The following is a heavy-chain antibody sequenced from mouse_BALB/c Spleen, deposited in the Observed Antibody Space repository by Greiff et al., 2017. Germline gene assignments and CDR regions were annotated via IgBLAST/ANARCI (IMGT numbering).Heavy chain of an antibody. J-gene: IGHJ3*01. V-gene: IGHV1S81*02. CDR3: ARGLQAWFAF. D-gene: IGHD2-2*01. CDR1: GYTFTSYW. CDR2: INPSNGRT. Sequence: QVQLQQPGAELVKPGASVKLSCTASGYTFTSYWMHWVKQRPGQGLEWIGEINPSNGRTNYNEKFKSKATLTVDKSSSTAYMQLSSLTSEDSAVYYCARGLQAWFAFGGQGTLVTVSA.